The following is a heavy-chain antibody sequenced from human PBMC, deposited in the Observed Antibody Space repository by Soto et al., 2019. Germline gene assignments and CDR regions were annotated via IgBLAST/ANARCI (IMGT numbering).Heavy chain of an antibody. CDR2: IWYDGSNK. D-gene: IGHD3-22*01. V-gene: IGHV3-33*01. CDR1: GFTFSSYG. J-gene: IGHJ4*02. Sequence: QVQLVESGGGVVQPGRSLRLSCAASGFTFSSYGMHWVRQAPGKGLEWVAVIWYDGSNKYYADSVKGRFTISRDNSKNTLYLQMNSLRAEDTAVYYCARDQYYYDSSGYSQFDYWGQGTLVTASS. CDR3: ARDQYYYDSSGYSQFDY.